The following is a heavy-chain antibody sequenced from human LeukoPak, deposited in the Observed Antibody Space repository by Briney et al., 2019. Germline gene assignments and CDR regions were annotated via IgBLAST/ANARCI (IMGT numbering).Heavy chain of an antibody. V-gene: IGHV3-30*12. D-gene: IGHD6-25*01. CDR2: IAYDGSNT. Sequence: QPGGSLRLSCAASAFTFSTYGMHWVRQAPGKGLEWVSFIAYDGSNTYYAESVKGRFTISRDNSKNTLYLQMNSLRAEDTGVYYCAKGSGTSRPYYLDYWGRGTLVTVSS. CDR3: AKGSGTSRPYYLDY. CDR1: AFTFSTYG. J-gene: IGHJ4*02.